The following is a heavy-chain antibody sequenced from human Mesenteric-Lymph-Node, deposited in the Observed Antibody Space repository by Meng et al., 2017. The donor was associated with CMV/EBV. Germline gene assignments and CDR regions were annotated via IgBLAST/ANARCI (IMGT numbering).Heavy chain of an antibody. Sequence: TVAGDSVSSGSYSWSWIRQPPGKGLEWTGYIYYSGSTNYNPSLKSRVTISVDTSKNQFSLKLSSVTAADTAVYYCARSYGSGSTNDYWGQGTLVTVSS. D-gene: IGHD3-10*01. V-gene: IGHV4-61*01. CDR2: IYYSGST. CDR1: GDSVSSGSYS. CDR3: ARSYGSGSTNDY. J-gene: IGHJ4*02.